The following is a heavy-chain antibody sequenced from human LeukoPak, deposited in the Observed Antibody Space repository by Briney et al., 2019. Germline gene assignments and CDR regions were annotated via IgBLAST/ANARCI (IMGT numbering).Heavy chain of an antibody. J-gene: IGHJ5*02. CDR2: INPNRGGT. D-gene: IGHD2-2*01. Sequence: ASVKVSCKASGYTFTGYYMHWVRQAPGQGLEWMGWINPNRGGTNYVQKFQGRVNTTRDKSISTAYMELSRLRSDDTAVYYCARGWEYQLLLRGRGWFDPWGQGTLVTVSS. V-gene: IGHV1-2*02. CDR1: GYTFTGYY. CDR3: ARGWEYQLLLRGRGWFDP.